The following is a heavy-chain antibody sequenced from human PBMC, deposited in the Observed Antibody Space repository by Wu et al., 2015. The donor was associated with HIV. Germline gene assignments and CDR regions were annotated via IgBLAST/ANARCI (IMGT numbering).Heavy chain of an antibody. Sequence: QVQLVQSGAEVKKPGASVKVSCKTSGYNFIDFYIHWVRQAPGQGLEWMGWINPNSGVTKYAQNFQGRVTLTRDTSISTAYMELSRLTSDDTAVYYCARGDYDYLWGSYRFEYWGQGTLVTVSS. V-gene: IGHV1-2*02. CDR2: INPNSGVT. CDR3: ARGDYDYLWGSYRFEY. CDR1: GYNFIDFY. D-gene: IGHD3-16*02. J-gene: IGHJ4*02.